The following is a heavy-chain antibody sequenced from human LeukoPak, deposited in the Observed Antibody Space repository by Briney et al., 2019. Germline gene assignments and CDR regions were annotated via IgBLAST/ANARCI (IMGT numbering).Heavy chain of an antibody. D-gene: IGHD4-17*01. J-gene: IGHJ4*02. CDR1: EFTLSTYA. CDR2: ISYSTT. Sequence: GSPRLSCAASEFTLSTYAMNWVRQAPGKGLEWVSTISYSTTSNADSVKGRFTISRDDSQNTLFLEMNSLRVEDTAIYYCARDCDYGNTSGRRCYWGQGTLVTV. CDR3: ARDCDYGNTSGRRCY. V-gene: IGHV3-23*01.